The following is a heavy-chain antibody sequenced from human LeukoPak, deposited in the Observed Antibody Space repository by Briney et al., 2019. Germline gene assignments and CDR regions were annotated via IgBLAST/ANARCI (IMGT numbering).Heavy chain of an antibody. Sequence: AXVKVSCKASGYTFTSYDINWVRQATGQGLEWMGWMNPNSGNTGYAQKFQGRVTMTRNTSISTAYMELSSLRSEDTAVYYCAREIYCSSTSCYSDAFDIWGQGTMVTVSS. V-gene: IGHV1-8*01. CDR2: MNPNSGNT. J-gene: IGHJ3*02. D-gene: IGHD2-2*01. CDR3: AREIYCSSTSCYSDAFDI. CDR1: GYTFTSYD.